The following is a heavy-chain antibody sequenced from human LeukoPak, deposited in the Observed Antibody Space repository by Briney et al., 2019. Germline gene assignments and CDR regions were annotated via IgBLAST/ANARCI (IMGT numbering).Heavy chain of an antibody. D-gene: IGHD6-13*01. V-gene: IGHV3-21*01. CDR3: ARESWQQLAAPLDY. CDR1: GFTFSSYS. Sequence: AGGSLRLSCAASGFTFSSYSMNWVRQAPGKGLEWVSSISSSSSYIYYADSVKGRFTISRDNAKNSLYLQMNSLRAEDTAVYYCARESWQQLAAPLDYWGQGTLVTVSS. J-gene: IGHJ4*02. CDR2: ISSSSSYI.